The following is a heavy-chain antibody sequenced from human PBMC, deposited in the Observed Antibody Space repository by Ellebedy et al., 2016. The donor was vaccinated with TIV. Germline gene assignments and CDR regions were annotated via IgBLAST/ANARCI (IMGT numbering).Heavy chain of an antibody. CDR2: INHGGRT. J-gene: IGHJ4*02. Sequence: MPSETLSLTCAVYGGSFVEYYWSWVRQPPGKGLEWIGEINHGGRTNYNPSLKSRVSMSIDTSKNRFSLKFRSVTAADTAVYYCARPAYYGSGSYPVDDYWGQGTLVTVSS. D-gene: IGHD3-10*01. V-gene: IGHV4-34*01. CDR1: GGSFVEYY. CDR3: ARPAYYGSGSYPVDDY.